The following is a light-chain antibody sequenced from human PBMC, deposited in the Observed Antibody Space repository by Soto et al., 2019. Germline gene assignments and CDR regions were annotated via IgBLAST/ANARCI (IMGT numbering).Light chain of an antibody. CDR1: RDISSW. J-gene: IGKJ4*01. CDR3: QQSNSFPLT. Sequence: IQMTQSPSSVSASVGDRVTLTCRASRDISSWLAWYQQKPGRAPRLLIYGASNLQDGAPSRFSGSGSGTDFTLTISSLQPEDFATYYCQQSNSFPLTFGGGTKVEIK. CDR2: GAS. V-gene: IGKV1-12*01.